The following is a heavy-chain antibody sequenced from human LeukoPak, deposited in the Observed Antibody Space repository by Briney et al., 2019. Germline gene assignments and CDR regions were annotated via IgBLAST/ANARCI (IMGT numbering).Heavy chain of an antibody. J-gene: IGHJ4*02. CDR3: ARDGAVYPYYDFWSGEH. CDR2: IIPIFGTA. D-gene: IGHD3-3*01. Sequence: ASVKVSCKASGGTFISYAISWVRQAPRQGLEWMGRIIPIFGTANYAQKFQGRVTITTDESTSTAYMELSSLRSEDTAVYYCARDGAVYPYYDFWSGEHWGQGTLVTVSS. V-gene: IGHV1-69*05. CDR1: GGTFISYA.